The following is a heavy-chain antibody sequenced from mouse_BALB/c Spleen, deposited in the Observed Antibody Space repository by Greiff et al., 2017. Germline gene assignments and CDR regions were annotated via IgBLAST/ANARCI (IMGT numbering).Heavy chain of an antibody. CDR3: ARDHRLDY. CDR2: INSNGGST. J-gene: IGHJ2*01. CDR1: GFTFSSYG. Sequence: DVQLVESGGGLVQPGGSLKLSCAASGFTFSSYGMSWVRQTPDKRLELVATINSNGGSTYYPDSVKGRFTISRDNAKNTLYLQMSSLKSEDTAMYYCARDHRLDYWGQGTTLTVSS. V-gene: IGHV5-6-3*01. D-gene: IGHD6-1*01.